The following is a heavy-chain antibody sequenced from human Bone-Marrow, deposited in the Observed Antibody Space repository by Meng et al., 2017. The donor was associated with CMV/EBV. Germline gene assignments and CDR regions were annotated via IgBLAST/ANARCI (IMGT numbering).Heavy chain of an antibody. CDR3: ARQGITMVRGATNWFDP. J-gene: IGHJ5*02. Sequence: SVKVSCKASGGTFSSYAISWVRQAPGQGLEWMGGIIPIFGTANYAQKFQGRVTITTDESTSTAYMELSSLRFEDTAVYYCARQGITMVRGATNWFDPWGQGTLVTVSS. CDR1: GGTFSSYA. V-gene: IGHV1-69*05. CDR2: IIPIFGTA. D-gene: IGHD3-10*01.